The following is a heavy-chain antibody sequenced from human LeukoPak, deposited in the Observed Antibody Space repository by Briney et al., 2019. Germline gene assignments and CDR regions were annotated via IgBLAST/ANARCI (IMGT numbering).Heavy chain of an antibody. V-gene: IGHV1-18*01. J-gene: IGHJ4*02. CDR1: GYIFTNYG. CDR3: ARSDYCTSSSCYPSNY. Sequence: GASVKVSCKTSGYIFTNYGMTWVRQDPGQGLEWMGWISTYNGNTNYAQKVQGRVTMSTDTPTTTAYMELRNLRSDDTAVYYCARSDYCTSSSCYPSNYWGQGTLDTVSS. D-gene: IGHD2-2*01. CDR2: ISTYNGNT.